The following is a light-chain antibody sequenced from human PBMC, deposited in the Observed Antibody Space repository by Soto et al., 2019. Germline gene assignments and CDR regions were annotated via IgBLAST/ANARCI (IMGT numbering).Light chain of an antibody. CDR1: QSVSSN. CDR2: DAS. J-gene: IGKJ5*01. Sequence: IGMTQSPSTLSVAPGERATFSCWASQSVSSNLAWYQQKPGQAPRLLIYDASTRATGIPARFSGSGSGTDFTLTISGLQSEDFAVYSCQQYHNWPITFGQGTRLEIK. CDR3: QQYHNWPIT. V-gene: IGKV3D-15*01.